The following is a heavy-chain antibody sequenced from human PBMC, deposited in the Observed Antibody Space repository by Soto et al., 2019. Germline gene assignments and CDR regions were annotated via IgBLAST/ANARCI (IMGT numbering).Heavy chain of an antibody. Sequence: ASVKVSCKASGYSFTSLDINGVRQTAGQGLEWMGWMQPSTGRTGYAQKFQGRVTMTRDTSINTAYMELTTLTSDETAFYYCARGVSAGVDYWGQGTLVTVSS. CDR2: MQPSTGRT. J-gene: IGHJ4*02. CDR3: ARGVSAGVDY. CDR1: GYSFTSLD. D-gene: IGHD1-26*01. V-gene: IGHV1-8*01.